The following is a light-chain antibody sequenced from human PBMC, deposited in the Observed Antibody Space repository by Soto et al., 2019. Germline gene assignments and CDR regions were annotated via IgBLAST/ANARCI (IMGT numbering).Light chain of an antibody. V-gene: IGKV3-15*01. Sequence: EIVMTQSPATLSVSPGERAILSCRASQSVSSNLAWYHQKPGQPPRLLIYDASTRATGLPARFSGSGSGTEFTLTISSLQSEDFGVYFCQQYNDWLSFGGGTKVEIK. CDR1: QSVSSN. J-gene: IGKJ4*01. CDR2: DAS. CDR3: QQYNDWLS.